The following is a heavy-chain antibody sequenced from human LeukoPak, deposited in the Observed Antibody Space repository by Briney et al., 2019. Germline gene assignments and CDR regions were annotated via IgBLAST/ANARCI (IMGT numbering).Heavy chain of an antibody. CDR1: GFTFSSYS. V-gene: IGHV3-48*04. D-gene: IGHD6-13*01. CDR3: ARESGSSSWPIDY. J-gene: IGHJ4*02. Sequence: GGSLRLSCAASGFTFSSYSMNWVRQAPGKGLEWVSYISSSSSTIYYADSVKGRFTISRDNAKNSLYLQMNSLRAEDTAVYYCARESGSSSWPIDYWGQGTLVTVSS. CDR2: ISSSSSTI.